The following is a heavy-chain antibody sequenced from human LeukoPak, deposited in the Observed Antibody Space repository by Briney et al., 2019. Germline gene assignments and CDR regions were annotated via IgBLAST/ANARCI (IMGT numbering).Heavy chain of an antibody. CDR1: GGTFSSYA. Sequence: SVKVSCKASGGTFSSYAISWVRQAPGQGLVWMGGIISIFGTANYAQKFQGRVAITADESTSTAYRELSSLRSEDTAVYYCARGWEYNWFDPWGQGTLVTVSS. J-gene: IGHJ5*02. CDR2: IISIFGTA. D-gene: IGHD1-26*01. CDR3: ARGWEYNWFDP. V-gene: IGHV1-69*01.